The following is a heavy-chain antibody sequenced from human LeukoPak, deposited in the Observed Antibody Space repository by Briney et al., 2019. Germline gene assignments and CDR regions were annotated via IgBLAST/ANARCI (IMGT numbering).Heavy chain of an antibody. V-gene: IGHV1-2*02. CDR2: INPNSGGT. Sequence: ASVKVSCKASGYTFTGYYMHWVRQAPGQGLEWMGWINPNSGGTNYAQKFQGRVTMTRDTSISTAYMELSRLRSDDTAVYYCARVSGGYDTFDYWGQGTLVTVSS. D-gene: IGHD1-26*01. CDR3: ARVSGGYDTFDY. CDR1: GYTFTGYY. J-gene: IGHJ4*02.